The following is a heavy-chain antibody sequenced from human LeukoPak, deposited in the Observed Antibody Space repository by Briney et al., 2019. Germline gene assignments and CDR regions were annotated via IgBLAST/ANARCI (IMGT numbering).Heavy chain of an antibody. D-gene: IGHD3-10*01. V-gene: IGHV4-31*03. Sequence: SETLSLTCTVSGGSISSGGYYWNWIRQHPGKGLEWIGSIYYSGNTYYNPSLKSRVTISVDPSKNQFSLKLSSVTAADTAVYYCARSYYGSGLSADYWGQGTLVTVSS. CDR2: IYYSGNT. J-gene: IGHJ4*02. CDR1: GGSISSGGYY. CDR3: ARSYYGSGLSADY.